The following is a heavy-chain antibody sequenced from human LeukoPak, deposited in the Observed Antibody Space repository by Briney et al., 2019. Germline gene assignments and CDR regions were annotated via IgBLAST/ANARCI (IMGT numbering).Heavy chain of an antibody. D-gene: IGHD3-10*01. V-gene: IGHV4-39*07. CDR1: GGSISSSGYY. Sequence: PSETLSLTCTVSGGSISSSGYYWSWIRQPPGKGLEWIGEVNHSGNTNYNPSLKSRVTISVDTSKHQFSLKLSSVTAADTAMYYCARRRGYYDSGSYYGLDIDYWGQGTLVTVSS. CDR2: VNHSGNT. J-gene: IGHJ4*02. CDR3: ARRRGYYDSGSYYGLDIDY.